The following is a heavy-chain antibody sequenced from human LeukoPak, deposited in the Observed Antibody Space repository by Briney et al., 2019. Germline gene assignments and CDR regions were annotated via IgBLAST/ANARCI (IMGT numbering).Heavy chain of an antibody. CDR3: ASLAVAGPFDYYYYMDV. V-gene: IGHV1-18*01. CDR1: GYTFTSYG. CDR2: ISAYNGNT. Sequence: ASVKVSCKASGYTFTSYGSSWVRQAPGQGLEWMGWISAYNGNTNYAQKLQGRVTMTTDTSTSTAYMELRSPRSDDTAVYYCASLAVAGPFDYYYYMDVWGKGTTVTVSS. D-gene: IGHD6-19*01. J-gene: IGHJ6*03.